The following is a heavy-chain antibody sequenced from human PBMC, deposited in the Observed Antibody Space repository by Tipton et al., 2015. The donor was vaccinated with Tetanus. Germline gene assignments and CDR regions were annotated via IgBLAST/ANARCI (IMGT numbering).Heavy chain of an antibody. V-gene: IGHV4-31*03. D-gene: IGHD1/OR15-1a*01. J-gene: IGHJ4*02. CDR1: GASMKSGSFY. Sequence: TLSLTCTVSGASMKSGSFYWGWIRQHPGRGLEWIGYMFYNGGAFYNPSLKSRLAMSLDASKNLFSLNLTSVTAADTAVYYCARGGEQWALRYFQYWGQGTLVTVSS. CDR3: ARGGEQWALRYFQY. CDR2: MFYNGGA.